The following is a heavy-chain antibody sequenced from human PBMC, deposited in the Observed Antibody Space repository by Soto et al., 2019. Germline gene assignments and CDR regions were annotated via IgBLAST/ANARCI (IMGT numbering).Heavy chain of an antibody. V-gene: IGHV3-7*01. J-gene: IGHJ4*02. CDR3: AVGAPSDY. CDR2: IKPDGSEK. Sequence: EVQLVESGGGWVQPGGSLRLSCAASGLTFTNYWMDWVRPAPGKGLEWVATIKPDGSEKYYVNSVKGRFTISRDNAKNSLYLQMTDLRAEDTAVYYCAVGAPSDYWGQGTLGTVSS. CDR1: GLTFTNYW. D-gene: IGHD1-26*01.